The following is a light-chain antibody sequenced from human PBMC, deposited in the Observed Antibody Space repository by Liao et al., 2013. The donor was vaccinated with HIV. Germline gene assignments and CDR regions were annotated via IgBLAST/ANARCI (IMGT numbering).Light chain of an antibody. CDR2: YDS. CDR1: NIGSKS. V-gene: IGLV3-21*04. J-gene: IGLJ1*01. Sequence: SYVLPQPPSVSVAPGKTARITCGGNNIGSKSVHWYQQKSGQAPVLVIFYDSDRPSGIPERFSGSNSGNTATLTISRVEAGDEADYYCQVWDTSSEQYVFGTGTKVTVL. CDR3: QVWDTSSEQYV.